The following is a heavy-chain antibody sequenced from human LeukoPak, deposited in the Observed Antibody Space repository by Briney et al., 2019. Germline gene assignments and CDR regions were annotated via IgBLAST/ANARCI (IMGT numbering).Heavy chain of an antibody. CDR1: SDSISSGDYY. CDR3: AREHKSYGDYPYYFGS. Sequence: SETLSLTCTVSSDSISSGDYYWSWIRQPAGKGLEFIGYINKKGGTFYNPPLKSRVSISIDTSKNQFSLKLTSVTAADTAVYFCAREHKSYGDYPYYFGSWGQGTLVTVSS. D-gene: IGHD4-17*01. CDR2: INKKGGT. V-gene: IGHV4-30-4*01. J-gene: IGHJ4*02.